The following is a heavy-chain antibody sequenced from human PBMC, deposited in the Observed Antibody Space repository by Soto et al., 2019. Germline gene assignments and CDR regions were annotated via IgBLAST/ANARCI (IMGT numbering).Heavy chain of an antibody. CDR2: IYSGGST. CDR1: GFTVSSNY. CDR3: ARGPTQPDFDY. J-gene: IGHJ4*02. V-gene: IGHV3-66*01. Sequence: EVQLVESGGGLVQPGGSRRLSCAASGFTVSSNYMIWVRQAPGKGLEWVSVIYSGGSTYYADSVKGRFTISRDNSKNTLYLKMNSLRAENTAVYYCARGPTQPDFDYGGQGTLVTVSS.